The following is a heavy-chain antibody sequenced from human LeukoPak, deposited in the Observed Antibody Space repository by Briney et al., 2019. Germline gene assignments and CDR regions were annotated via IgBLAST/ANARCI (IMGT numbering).Heavy chain of an antibody. CDR1: GGSISNYY. V-gene: IGHV4-59*08. D-gene: IGHD2-15*01. J-gene: IGHJ4*02. CDR3: ARYECGGSCYPEDY. CDR2: IYYTGNT. Sequence: SETLSLTCTVSGGSISNYYWSWIRQSPGKGLEWIGYIYYTGNTNYNPSLESRVIISVDTSKNQFSLKLSSVTAADTAVYYCARYECGGSCYPEDYWGQGTLVTVSS.